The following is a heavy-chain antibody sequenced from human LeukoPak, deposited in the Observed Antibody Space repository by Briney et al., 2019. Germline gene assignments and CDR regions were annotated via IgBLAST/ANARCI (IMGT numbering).Heavy chain of an antibody. CDR3: ARDRSQEFDP. V-gene: IGHV3-30*04. CDR1: RFTFRNYA. J-gene: IGHJ5*02. D-gene: IGHD3-10*01. Sequence: GGSLRLSCAASRFTFRNYAMHWVRQAPGKGLEWVAVISSDGTNKDYADSVKGRFSISRDNSKNALYLQMNRLRADDTAVYYCARDRSQEFDPWGQGTLVTVSS. CDR2: ISSDGTNK.